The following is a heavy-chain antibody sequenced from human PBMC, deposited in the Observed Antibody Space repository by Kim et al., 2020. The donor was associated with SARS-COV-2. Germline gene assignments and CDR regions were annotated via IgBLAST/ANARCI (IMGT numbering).Heavy chain of an antibody. D-gene: IGHD5-12*01. Sequence: GGSLRLSCAASGFTFSSYSMNWVRQAPGKGLEWVSYISSSSSTIYYADSVKGRFTISRDNAKNSLYLQMNSLRDEDTAVYYCARERGWLQDYYYYYMDVWGKGTTVTVSS. V-gene: IGHV3-48*02. CDR1: GFTFSSYS. J-gene: IGHJ6*03. CDR2: ISSSSSTI. CDR3: ARERGWLQDYYYYYMDV.